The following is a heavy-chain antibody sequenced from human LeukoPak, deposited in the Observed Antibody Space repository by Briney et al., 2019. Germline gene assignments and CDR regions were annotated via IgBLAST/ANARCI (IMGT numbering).Heavy chain of an antibody. J-gene: IGHJ4*02. Sequence: GSLRLSFAASGFPFSIWWMSWVRPAPGKGLEWVAKINQDGSEEYYVDSVKGRFSISRDNAKNSLYLQMNSLRAEDTAVYYCARGHLDFRLWGQGTLVTVSS. D-gene: IGHD3-3*01. CDR3: ARGHLDFRL. V-gene: IGHV3-7*03. CDR1: GFPFSIWW. CDR2: INQDGSEE.